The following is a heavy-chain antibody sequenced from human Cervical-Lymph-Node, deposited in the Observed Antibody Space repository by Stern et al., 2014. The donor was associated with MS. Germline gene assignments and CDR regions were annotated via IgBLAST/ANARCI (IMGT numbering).Heavy chain of an antibody. CDR2: IIPIFGTA. J-gene: IGHJ4*02. D-gene: IGHD6-6*01. CDR3: ARAAYSTSSYNY. CDR1: GGTFNTNV. Sequence: LVESGAEVKKPGSSVKVSCKASGGTFNTNVISWVRQAPGQGLEWMGGIIPIFGTALYAQKFQGRVTITANESTRAVYMELSSLRSEDTAVYYCARAAYSTSSYNYWGQGTLVIVSS. V-gene: IGHV1-69*01.